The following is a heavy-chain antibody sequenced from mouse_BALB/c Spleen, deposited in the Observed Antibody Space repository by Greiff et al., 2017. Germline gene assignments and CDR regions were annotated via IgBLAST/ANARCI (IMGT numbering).Heavy chain of an antibody. CDR2: IYPGAGYP. J-gene: IGHJ3*01. CDR1: GYAFRSYW. V-gene: IGHV1-80*01. Sequence: QVQLQQSGAELVRPGSSVKISCKASGYAFRSYWLNWVKQRPGQGLEWIGQIYPGAGYPNYHGQFKGKATLTAAKSSSPSSMQLRSLPSEDSAVYFCASDYGSSPSWLAYWGQGTLVTVSA. D-gene: IGHD1-1*01. CDR3: ASDYGSSPSWLAY.